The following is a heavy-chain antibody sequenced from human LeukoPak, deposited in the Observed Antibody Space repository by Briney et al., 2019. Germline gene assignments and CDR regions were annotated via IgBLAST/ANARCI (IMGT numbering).Heavy chain of an antibody. CDR3: ASRSTLRYFD. Sequence: PGGSLRLSCAASGFTFSSYNMNWVRQAPGKGLEWVSSISSSSSYIYYADSVKGRFTISRDNSKNTLYLQMNSLRAEDTAVYYCASRSTLRYFDWGQGTLVTVSS. V-gene: IGHV3-21*01. J-gene: IGHJ4*02. CDR1: GFTFSSYN. CDR2: ISSSSSYI. D-gene: IGHD3-9*01.